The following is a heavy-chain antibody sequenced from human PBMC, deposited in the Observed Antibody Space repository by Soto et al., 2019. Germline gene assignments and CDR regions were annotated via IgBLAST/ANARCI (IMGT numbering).Heavy chain of an antibody. CDR1: GFSFSDYG. J-gene: IGHJ4*02. Sequence: QVQLVESGAGVVQPGRSLRLSCAASGFSFSDYGMHWVRQAPGKGLEWVAAIWYDGSHKYHADSVKDRFTISRDNSKNTLYLQMDRLRAEDKAVYYCARGATIERGERDFDYWGQGALVTVSS. D-gene: IGHD4-17*01. CDR3: ARGATIERGERDFDY. CDR2: IWYDGSHK. V-gene: IGHV3-33*01.